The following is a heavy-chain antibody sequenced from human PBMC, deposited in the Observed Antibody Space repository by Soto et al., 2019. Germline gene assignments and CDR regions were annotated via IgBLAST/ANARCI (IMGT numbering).Heavy chain of an antibody. Sequence: SGPTLVNPTQTLTLTCTFSAFSLSTGGVGVGWIRQPPGKALEWLAFIYCVYDKRYSPSLRSRLTITKDTSKNQVVLTITNMDPVDTATYYCIQSRCGGDCLQSYASYYYYGMDVWGQGTTVTVSS. J-gene: IGHJ6*02. CDR1: AFSLSTGGVG. CDR3: IQSRCGGDCLQSYASYYYYGMDV. V-gene: IGHV2-5*02. CDR2: IYCVYDK. D-gene: IGHD2-21*02.